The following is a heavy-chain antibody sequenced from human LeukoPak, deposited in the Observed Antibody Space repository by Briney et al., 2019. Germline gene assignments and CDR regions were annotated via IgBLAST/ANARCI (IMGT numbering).Heavy chain of an antibody. V-gene: IGHV4-34*01. CDR3: ASRYYGSGSYAPFDY. J-gene: IGHJ4*02. Sequence: SETLSLTCAVYGGSFSGCYWSWIRQPPGKGLEWIGEINHSGSTNYNPSLKSRVTISVDTSKNQFSLKLSSVTAADTAVYYCASRYYGSGSYAPFDYWGQGTLVTVSS. D-gene: IGHD3-10*01. CDR2: INHSGST. CDR1: GGSFSGCY.